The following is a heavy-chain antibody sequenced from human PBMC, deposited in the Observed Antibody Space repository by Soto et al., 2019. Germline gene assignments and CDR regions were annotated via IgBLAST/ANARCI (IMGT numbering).Heavy chain of an antibody. Sequence: LKISCTGVGYSFTSYWIGWVRQMPGKGLEWMGIIYPGDSDTRYSPSFQGQVTISADKSITTAYLQWTSLKASDTAMYYCARGYCTTTICDPWFDPWGQGTLVTVSS. D-gene: IGHD2-2*01. J-gene: IGHJ5*02. CDR2: IYPGDSDT. CDR1: GYSFTSYW. V-gene: IGHV5-51*01. CDR3: ARGYCTTTICDPWFDP.